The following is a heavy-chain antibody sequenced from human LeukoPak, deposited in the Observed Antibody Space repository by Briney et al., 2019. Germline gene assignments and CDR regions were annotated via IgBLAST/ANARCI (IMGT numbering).Heavy chain of an antibody. Sequence: SETLSLNGAVYGGSFNGYYWSWLRQPPGKGLEWIGEINHSGSTNYNPSLKSRVTISVDTSKNQFPLKLSSVTAADTAVYYCARVCGYYYEGYYYYMDVWGKGTTVSVSS. J-gene: IGHJ6*03. CDR1: GGSFNGYY. V-gene: IGHV4-34*01. D-gene: IGHD3-22*01. CDR3: ARVCGYYYEGYYYYMDV. CDR2: INHSGST.